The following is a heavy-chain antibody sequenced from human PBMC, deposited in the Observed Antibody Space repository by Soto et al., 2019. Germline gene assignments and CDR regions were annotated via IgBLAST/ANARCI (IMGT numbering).Heavy chain of an antibody. J-gene: IGHJ4*02. V-gene: IGHV4-31*03. Sequence: QVQLQESGPGLVKPSQTLSLTCTVSGGSISSGGYYWSWIRQHPGKGLEWIGYIYYSGSTYYNPSLTSRVTXXVXTXXNQFSLKLSSVTAADTAVYYCARFGSTSSAQPYDYWGQGTLVTVSS. D-gene: IGHD2-2*01. CDR3: ARFGSTSSAQPYDY. CDR1: GGSISSGGYY. CDR2: IYYSGST.